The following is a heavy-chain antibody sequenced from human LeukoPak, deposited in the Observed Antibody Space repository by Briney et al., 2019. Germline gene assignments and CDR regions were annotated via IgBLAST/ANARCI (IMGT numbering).Heavy chain of an antibody. V-gene: IGHV3-23*01. D-gene: IGHD3-22*01. CDR1: GFTFSSYG. CDR2: ISGSGGST. J-gene: IGHJ5*02. Sequence: PGGSLRLSCAASGFTFSSYGMHWVRQAPGKGLEWVSAISGSGGSTYYADSVKGRFTISRDNSKNTLYLQMNSLRAEDTAVYYCAKSTGGSSNYYDSSGYFWPWGQGTLVTVSS. CDR3: AKSTGGSSNYYDSSGYFWP.